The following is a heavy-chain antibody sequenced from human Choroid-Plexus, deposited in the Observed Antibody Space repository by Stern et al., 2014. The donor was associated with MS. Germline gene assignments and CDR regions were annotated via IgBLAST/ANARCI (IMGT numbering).Heavy chain of an antibody. CDR3: AKDRQYLSFFFDF. CDR1: GFSFSSFG. D-gene: IGHD2/OR15-2a*01. V-gene: IGHV3-30*18. Sequence: QVQLVESGGGVVQPGRPLRLSCAASGFSFSSFGMHWVRQAPGKGLEWVALISSDGSKDYEDYVKGRFAFSRDNSKNTLYLQMNSLRAEDTAVYYCAKDRQYLSFFFDFWGQGSLVTVSS. J-gene: IGHJ4*02. CDR2: ISSDGSK.